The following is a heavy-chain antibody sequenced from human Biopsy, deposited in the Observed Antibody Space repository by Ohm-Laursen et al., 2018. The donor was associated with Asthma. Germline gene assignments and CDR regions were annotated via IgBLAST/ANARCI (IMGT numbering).Heavy chain of an antibody. CDR2: INAANGNK. V-gene: IGHV1-3*01. D-gene: IGHD3-9*01. CDR1: GYTFINYA. Sequence: ASVKVSCKASGYTFINYAIHWVRQAPGHSLEWMGWINAANGNKKYSQKFQGRLTISRDTSASTAYMDLSSLRSEDTAVYYCARTYFDFLTGQVHDAFAMWGQGTMVTVSS. J-gene: IGHJ3*02. CDR3: ARTYFDFLTGQVHDAFAM.